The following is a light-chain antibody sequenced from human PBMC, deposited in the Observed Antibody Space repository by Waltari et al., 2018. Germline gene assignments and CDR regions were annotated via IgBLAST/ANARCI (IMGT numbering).Light chain of an antibody. V-gene: IGLV3-10*01. CDR1: ALPTKY. J-gene: IGLJ1*01. CDR3: HSLNSVGNGYV. Sequence: SNELTQPPSVSVSPGQTARNTCYGDALPTKYASWYQQKSGQAPVLVIYEDITRPSGIPERFSGSSSGTVATLTISGAQVEDEADYYCHSLNSVGNGYVFGTGTKFTVL. CDR2: EDI.